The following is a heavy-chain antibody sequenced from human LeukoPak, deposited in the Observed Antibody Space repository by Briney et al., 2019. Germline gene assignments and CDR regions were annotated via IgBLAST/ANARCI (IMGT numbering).Heavy chain of an antibody. CDR1: GFTFSSYE. D-gene: IGHD3-22*01. CDR2: ISSSGSTI. V-gene: IGHV3-48*03. CDR3: ASPNDYYDSSGFDY. J-gene: IGHJ4*02. Sequence: GGSLRLSCAASGFTFSSYEMNWVRQAPGKGLEWVSYISSSGSTIYYADSVKGRFTISRDNAKNSMYLQMNSLRAEDTAVYYCASPNDYYDSSGFDYWGQGTLVTVSS.